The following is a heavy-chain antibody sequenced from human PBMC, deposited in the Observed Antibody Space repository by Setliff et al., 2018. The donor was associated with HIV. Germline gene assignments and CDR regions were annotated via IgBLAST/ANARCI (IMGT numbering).Heavy chain of an antibody. V-gene: IGHV1-69*13. CDR2: ITPIFRTP. D-gene: IGHD3-10*01. J-gene: IGHJ2*01. CDR3: ARGLNQGMSLLRGVLVQVADWYFDV. CDR1: GGTFSSYA. Sequence: SVKVFCKASGGTFSSYAISWVRQAPGQGLEWMGGITPIFRTPKYAQKFQDRVTISADESTSTAYMDLSTLTSDDTAVYYCARGLNQGMSLLRGVLVQVADWYFDVWGRGTLVTVSS.